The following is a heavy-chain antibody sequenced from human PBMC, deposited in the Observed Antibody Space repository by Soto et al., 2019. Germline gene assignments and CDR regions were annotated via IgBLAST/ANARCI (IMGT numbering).Heavy chain of an antibody. D-gene: IGHD3-10*01. CDR3: EHNQLLWFGDRNAFAI. CDR2: IYRDDDN. Sequence: QITLKESGPTLVTPTQTLTLTCTFSGFSLSTSGVGVGWIRQPPGTALEWLAPIYRDDDNRYSPSLKRSLTVTNDTANNHVVLTMTNMDPVDTATYSYEHNQLLWFGDRNAFAIWCHGTMVTVSS. V-gene: IGHV2-5*02. CDR1: GFSLSTSGVG. J-gene: IGHJ3*02.